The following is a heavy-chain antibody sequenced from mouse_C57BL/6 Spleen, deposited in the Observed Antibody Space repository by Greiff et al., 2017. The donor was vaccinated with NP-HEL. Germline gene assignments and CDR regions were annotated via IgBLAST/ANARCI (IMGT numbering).Heavy chain of an antibody. V-gene: IGHV1-55*01. CDR3: ARWRMGYTEGFDY. J-gene: IGHJ2*01. CDR1: GYTFTSYW. Sequence: VQLQQPGAELVKPGASVKMSCKASGYTFTSYWITWVKQRPGQGLEWIGDIYPGSGSTNYNEKFKSKATLTVDTSSSTAYMQLSSLTSEDSAVYYCARWRMGYTEGFDYWGQGTTLTVSS. CDR2: IYPGSGST. D-gene: IGHD2-2*01.